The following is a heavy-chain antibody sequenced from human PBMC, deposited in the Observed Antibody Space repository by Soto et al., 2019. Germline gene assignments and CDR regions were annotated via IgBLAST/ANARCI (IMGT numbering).Heavy chain of an antibody. CDR1: GGSISSSNW. J-gene: IGHJ4*02. V-gene: IGHV4-4*02. D-gene: IGHD5-18*01. CDR2: IYHSGST. Sequence: QVQLQESGPGLVKSSGTLSLTCAVSGGSISSSNWWNWVRQPPGKGLEWIGEIYHSGSTNYNPSLKSRDPISVDKSKNQFSLKLSSVTAADTAVYYCARATGMAPFDYWGQGTLVTVSS. CDR3: ARATGMAPFDY.